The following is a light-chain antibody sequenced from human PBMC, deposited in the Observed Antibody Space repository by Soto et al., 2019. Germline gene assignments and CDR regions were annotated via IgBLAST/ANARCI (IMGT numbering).Light chain of an antibody. CDR2: GAF. Sequence: EIVWRKSPGTLSLSPGERATLSCRASPSVTNFLAWYQQKPGQAPRLLIYGAFNRATGIPARFSGSGSGTDFTLTISSLEPEDSAVYYCQQRNVWPPVTFGQGTLLEI. J-gene: IGKJ5*01. CDR1: PSVTNF. V-gene: IGKV3-11*01. CDR3: QQRNVWPPVT.